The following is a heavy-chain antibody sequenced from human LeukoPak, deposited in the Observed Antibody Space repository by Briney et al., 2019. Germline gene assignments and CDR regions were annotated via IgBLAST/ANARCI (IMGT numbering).Heavy chain of an antibody. D-gene: IGHD1-26*01. V-gene: IGHV3-11*01. CDR1: GLTLSNAW. CDR2: ITSSGSTI. Sequence: KAGGSLRLSCAAAGLTLSNAWMSWVRQAPGKGRGWVAYITSSGSTIHYADSVKGRFTISRDHAKNSLYLQMNSLRAEDTAVYYCARRGRVGPTPEGYWGQATLVTVSS. J-gene: IGHJ4*02. CDR3: ARRGRVGPTPEGY.